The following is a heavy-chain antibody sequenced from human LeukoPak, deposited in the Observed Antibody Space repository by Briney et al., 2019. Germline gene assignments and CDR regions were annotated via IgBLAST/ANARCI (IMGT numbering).Heavy chain of an antibody. Sequence: GGSLRLSCAASGFTFSIYAMSWVRQAPGKGLESVSAISGSGGSTYYADSVKGRFTISRDNSKNTLYLQMNSLRAEDTAVYYCAKDPTTYYYDSSGYYQDYWGQGTLVTVSS. CDR3: AKDPTTYYYDSSGYYQDY. V-gene: IGHV3-23*01. D-gene: IGHD3-22*01. J-gene: IGHJ4*02. CDR2: ISGSGGST. CDR1: GFTFSIYA.